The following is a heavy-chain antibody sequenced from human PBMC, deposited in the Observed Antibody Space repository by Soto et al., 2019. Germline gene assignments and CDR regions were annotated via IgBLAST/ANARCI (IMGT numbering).Heavy chain of an antibody. D-gene: IGHD3-16*02. V-gene: IGHV3-74*01. CDR3: ARGFRWGMDV. CDR1: GFTISNYW. Sequence: GGSLRLSCVASGFTISNYWMHWVRQAPGKGLVWVSRINSDGTTTDYADSVKGRFTISRDNAKNTLYLQMNSLRAEDTAVYYCARGFRWGMDVWGQGTTVPVSS. J-gene: IGHJ6*02. CDR2: INSDGTTT.